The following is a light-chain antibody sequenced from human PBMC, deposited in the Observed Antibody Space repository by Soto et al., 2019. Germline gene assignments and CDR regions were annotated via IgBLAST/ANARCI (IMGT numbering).Light chain of an antibody. Sequence: QSVLTQPPSASGTTGQRVTISCSGSTSNIGGNTVDWYQHLPGAAPKLLIYTSDQRPSGVPDRFSGSKSGTSASLAISALQXEDDADYYCAAWDDSLNDYVFGTGTKVTVL. V-gene: IGLV1-44*01. CDR2: TSD. CDR3: AAWDDSLNDYV. J-gene: IGLJ1*01. CDR1: TSNIGGNT.